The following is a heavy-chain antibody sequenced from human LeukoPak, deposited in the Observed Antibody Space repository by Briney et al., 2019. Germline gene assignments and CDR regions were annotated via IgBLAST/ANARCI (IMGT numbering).Heavy chain of an antibody. D-gene: IGHD3-22*01. J-gene: IGHJ3*02. V-gene: IGHV3-74*01. Sequence: GGSLRISCAASGFTFSDFWMHWFRQVPGKGLMWVSHINKDGRATNYADSVKGRFTISRDNAKNSLYLQMNSLRAEDTAVYYCARDQFGYYYDSSGYYKVTGDAFDIWGQGTMVTVSS. CDR2: INKDGRAT. CDR3: ARDQFGYYYDSSGYYKVTGDAFDI. CDR1: GFTFSDFW.